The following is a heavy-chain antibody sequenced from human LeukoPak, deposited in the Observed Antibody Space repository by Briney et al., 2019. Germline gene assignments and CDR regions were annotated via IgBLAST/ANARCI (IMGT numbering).Heavy chain of an antibody. J-gene: IGHJ4*02. V-gene: IGHV4-59*01. Sequence: SETLSLTCTVSGGSISSYYWSWIRQPPGKGLEWIGYIYYSGSTNYNPSLKSRVTISVDTSKNQFSLKLSSVTAADTAVYYCARGGAAAGPPWFDYWGQGTLVTVSS. CDR2: IYYSGST. CDR1: GGSISSYY. D-gene: IGHD6-13*01. CDR3: ARGGAAAGPPWFDY.